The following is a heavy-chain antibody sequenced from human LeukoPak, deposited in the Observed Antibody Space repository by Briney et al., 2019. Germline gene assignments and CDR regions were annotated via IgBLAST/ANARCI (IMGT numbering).Heavy chain of an antibody. Sequence: SETLSLTCAVSGGSISSGGYSWSWIRQPPGKGLEWIGYIYHSGSTYYNPSLKSRVTISVDRSKNQFSLKLSSVTAADTAVYYCARDDNRYGGLGGYFDYWGQGTLVTVSS. V-gene: IGHV4-30-2*01. CDR3: ARDDNRYGGLGGYFDY. J-gene: IGHJ4*02. CDR2: IYHSGST. CDR1: GGSISSGGYS. D-gene: IGHD1-14*01.